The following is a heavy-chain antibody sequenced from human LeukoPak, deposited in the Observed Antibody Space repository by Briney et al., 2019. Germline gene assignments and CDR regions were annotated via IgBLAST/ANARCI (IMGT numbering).Heavy chain of an antibody. CDR1: GFTFSSYA. J-gene: IGHJ6*03. CDR3: ARESTANPELFYYYYYMDV. Sequence: GGSLRLSCAASGFTFSSYAMSWVRQAPGKGLEWVSTIVGRDRSTNYADSVKGRFTISRDNSKNTLYLQMNSLRAEDTAVYYCARESTANPELFYYYYYMDVWGKGTTVTISS. CDR2: IVGRDRST. D-gene: IGHD5-18*01. V-gene: IGHV3-23*01.